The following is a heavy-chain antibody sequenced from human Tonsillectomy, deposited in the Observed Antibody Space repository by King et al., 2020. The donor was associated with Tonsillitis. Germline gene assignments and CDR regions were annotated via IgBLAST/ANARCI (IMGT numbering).Heavy chain of an antibody. CDR2: IGYDGTKE. V-gene: IGHV3-33*08. Sequence: QLVQSGGGVVQPGRSLRLSCAASGFTFSSYDMHWVRQAPGKGLECVAVIGYDGTKEYYADSVKGRFTISRDNSKNTLYLQMNSLRAEDTALYYCARDPSTDAFDIWGQGTMVTVS. CDR3: ARDPSTDAFDI. CDR1: GFTFSSYD. J-gene: IGHJ3*02.